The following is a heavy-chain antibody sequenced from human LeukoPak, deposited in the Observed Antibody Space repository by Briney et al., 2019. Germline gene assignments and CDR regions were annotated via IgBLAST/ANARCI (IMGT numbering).Heavy chain of an antibody. CDR3: ARTKYYYDSSGYYRAAFDY. D-gene: IGHD3-22*01. V-gene: IGHV4-4*07. J-gene: IGHJ4*02. Sequence: PSETLSLTCTVSGGSISSYYRSWIRQPAGKGLEWIGRIYTSGSTNYNPSLKSRVTMSVDTSKNQFSLKLSSVTAADTAVYYCARTKYYYDSSGYYRAAFDYWGQGTLVTVSS. CDR2: IYTSGST. CDR1: GGSISSYY.